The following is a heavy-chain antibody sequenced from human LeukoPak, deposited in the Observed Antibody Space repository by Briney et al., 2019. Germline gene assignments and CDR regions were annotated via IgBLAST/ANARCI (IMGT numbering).Heavy chain of an antibody. V-gene: IGHV3-11*01. Sequence: PGGSLRLSCTASGFTFSDYYMSWIRQTPGKGLEWLSYISTRDNTIQYADSVKGRFTISRDNANNSLFLQMNNLRAEDSAIYYCARVQRGGGYYGSGSIYYYYYYMDVWGKGTTVTISS. CDR2: ISTRDNTI. J-gene: IGHJ6*03. CDR1: GFTFSDYY. D-gene: IGHD3-10*01. CDR3: ARVQRGGGYYGSGSIYYYYYYMDV.